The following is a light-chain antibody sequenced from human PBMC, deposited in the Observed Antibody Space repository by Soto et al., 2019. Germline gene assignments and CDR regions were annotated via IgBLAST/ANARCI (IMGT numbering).Light chain of an antibody. Sequence: DLLMIQSAISLHVTRRGPVSISSMSSQSLLHSKGYTYLYWCLQRSGQSPQLLIYLGSARASGVPDRFSGSGSGTDFTFTISCRQPEYIATYYYQQYEDLPRTFGQGTKVDIK. CDR3: QQYEDLPRT. CDR1: QSLLHSKGYTY. J-gene: IGKJ1*01. CDR2: LGS. V-gene: IGKV2-28*01.